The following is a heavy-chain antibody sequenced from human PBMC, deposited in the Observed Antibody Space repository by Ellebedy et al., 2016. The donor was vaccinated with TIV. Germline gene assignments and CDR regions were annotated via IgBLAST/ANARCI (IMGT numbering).Heavy chain of an antibody. CDR3: ARGLRITMVRGVPYYYGMDV. V-gene: IGHV1-69*13. D-gene: IGHD3-10*01. J-gene: IGHJ6*02. CDR2: ITPIFGTA. CDR1: GGTFSSYA. Sequence: SVKVSCXASGGTFSSYAISWVRQAPGQGLEWMGGITPIFGTANYAQKFQGRVTITADESTSTAYMELSSLRSEDTAVYYCARGLRITMVRGVPYYYGMDVWGQGTTVTVSS.